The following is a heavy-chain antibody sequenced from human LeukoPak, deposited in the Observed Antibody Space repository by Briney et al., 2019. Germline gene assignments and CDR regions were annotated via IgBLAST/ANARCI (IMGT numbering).Heavy chain of an antibody. CDR2: ISSSGGNI. V-gene: IGHV3-11*01. CDR1: GFDLSDYY. J-gene: IGHJ5*02. CDR3: AKDGVAAAGTWWFDP. D-gene: IGHD6-13*01. Sequence: TGGSLRLSCVVSGFDLSDYYMSWIRQAPGKGLEWISYISSSGGNIYFADAVKGRFTMSRDNARGSPYLQMNSLRAEDTALYYCAKDGVAAAGTWWFDPWGQGTLVTVSS.